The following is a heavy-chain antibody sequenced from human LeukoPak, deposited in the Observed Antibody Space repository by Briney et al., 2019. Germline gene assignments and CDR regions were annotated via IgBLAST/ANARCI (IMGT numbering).Heavy chain of an antibody. Sequence: SSETLSLTCTVSGGSISSYYWSWIRQPPGKGLEWIGYIYYSGSTNYNPSLKSRVTISVDTSKNQFSLKLSSVTAADTAVYYCARDSDYGDYVDYWGQGTLVTVSS. CDR1: GGSISSYY. CDR2: IYYSGST. V-gene: IGHV4-59*01. CDR3: ARDSDYGDYVDY. J-gene: IGHJ4*02. D-gene: IGHD4-17*01.